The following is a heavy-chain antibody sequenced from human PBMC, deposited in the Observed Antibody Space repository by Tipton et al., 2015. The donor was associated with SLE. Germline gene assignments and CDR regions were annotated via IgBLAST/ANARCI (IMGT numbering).Heavy chain of an antibody. D-gene: IGHD4-17*01. CDR1: GGSFSGYY. CDR2: INHSGST. V-gene: IGHV4-34*01. CDR3: ARHAGDYAYFDS. Sequence: TLSLTCAVYGGSFSGYYWSWIRQPPGKGLEWIGEINHSGSTSYNPPLKSRVTISEDTSKQQFSLKLSSLTAADTAVYYCARHAGDYAYFDSWGQGTLVTVSS. J-gene: IGHJ4*02.